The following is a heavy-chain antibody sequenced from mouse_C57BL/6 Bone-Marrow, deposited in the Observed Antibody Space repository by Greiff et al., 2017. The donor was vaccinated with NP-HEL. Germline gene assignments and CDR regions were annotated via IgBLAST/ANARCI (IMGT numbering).Heavy chain of an antibody. D-gene: IGHD1-1*01. J-gene: IGHJ4*01. CDR1: GFNIKDDY. CDR3: TTRITTVVAYYAMDY. Sequence: EVQLQQSGAELVRPGASVKLSCTASGFNIKDDYMHWVKQRPEQGLEWIGWIDPENGDTEYASKFQGKATITADTSSNTAYLQLSSLTSEDTAVYYCTTRITTVVAYYAMDYWGQGTSVTVSS. V-gene: IGHV14-4*01. CDR2: IDPENGDT.